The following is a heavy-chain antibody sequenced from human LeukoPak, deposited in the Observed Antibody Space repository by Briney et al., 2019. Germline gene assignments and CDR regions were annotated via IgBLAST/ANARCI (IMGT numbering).Heavy chain of an antibody. CDR1: GGSFSGYY. CDR3: ASDGLDY. CDR2: INHSGST. J-gene: IGHJ4*02. Sequence: SETLSLTCAVYGGSFSGYYWSWIRQPPGKGLVWIGEINHSGSTNYNPSLKSRVTISVDTSKNQFSLKLSSVTAADTAVYYCASDGLDYWGQGTLVTVSS. V-gene: IGHV4-34*01.